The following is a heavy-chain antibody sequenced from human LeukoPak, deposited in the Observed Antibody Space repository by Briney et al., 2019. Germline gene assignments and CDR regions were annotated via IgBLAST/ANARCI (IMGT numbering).Heavy chain of an antibody. V-gene: IGHV3-30*04. CDR2: ISYDGSDK. CDR3: AKDRRDYGGNIDY. J-gene: IGHJ4*02. Sequence: PGGSLRLSCEASGFTFSTYAMHWVRQAPGKGLEWVAVISYDGSDKYLADSMKGRFTISRDNSKNTLYLQMNSLRPEDTAVYYCAKDRRDYGGNIDYWGQGTLVTVSS. CDR1: GFTFSTYA. D-gene: IGHD4-23*01.